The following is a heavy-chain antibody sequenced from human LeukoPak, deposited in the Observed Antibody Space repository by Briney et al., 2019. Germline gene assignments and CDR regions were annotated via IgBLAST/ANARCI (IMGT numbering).Heavy chain of an antibody. CDR1: GFTFSSYG. Sequence: GGTLRLSCAAPGFTFSSYGMTWVRQAPGKGLEWVSPISGSGDSTYYADSVKGRFTISRDNSKNTLYLQMNSLRAEDTAVYYCARSFGYGVDAFDIWGQGTMVTVSS. D-gene: IGHD5-18*01. J-gene: IGHJ3*02. V-gene: IGHV3-23*01. CDR3: ARSFGYGVDAFDI. CDR2: ISGSGDST.